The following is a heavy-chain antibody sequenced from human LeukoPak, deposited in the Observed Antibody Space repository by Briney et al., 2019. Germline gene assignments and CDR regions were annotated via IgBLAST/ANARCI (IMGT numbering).Heavy chain of an antibody. V-gene: IGHV3-7*01. Sequence: GGSLRLSCAASGFTFSSYWMSWVRQAPGKGPEWVANIKQDGSEKYYVDSVKGRFTISRDNAKNSLYLQMNSLRAEDTAVYYCARDGRYSSTGYWGQGTLVTVSS. CDR2: IKQDGSEK. CDR1: GFTFSSYW. J-gene: IGHJ4*02. CDR3: ARDGRYSSTGY. D-gene: IGHD6-13*01.